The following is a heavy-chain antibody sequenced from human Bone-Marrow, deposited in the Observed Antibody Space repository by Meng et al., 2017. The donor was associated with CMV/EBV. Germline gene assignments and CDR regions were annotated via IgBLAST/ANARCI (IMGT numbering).Heavy chain of an antibody. J-gene: IGHJ4*02. CDR2: ISSSGSTI. D-gene: IGHD3-3*01. CDR3: AKYYDFWSGYSDYFDY. Sequence: GESLKISCAASGFTFSDYYMSWIRQAPGKGLEWVSYISSSGSTIYYADSVKGRFTISRDNAKNSLYLQMNSLRAEDTAVYYCAKYYDFWSGYSDYFDYWGQGTLVTVSS. V-gene: IGHV3-11*04. CDR1: GFTFSDYY.